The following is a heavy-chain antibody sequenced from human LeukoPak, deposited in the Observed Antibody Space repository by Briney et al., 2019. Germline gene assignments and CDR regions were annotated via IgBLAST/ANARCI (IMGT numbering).Heavy chain of an antibody. CDR2: IYNSVST. V-gene: IGHV4-59*01. CDR3: VTGGGWLPDY. CDR1: GGSISSYY. Sequence: SETLYLTCTVSGGSISSYYCNWFRQPPGKGLEWIGYIYNSVSTNYNPSLKSRVTISVDTSKNQSSLRLSSVTATDTAVYFCVTGGGWLPDYWGQGTLVTVSS. D-gene: IGHD3-22*01. J-gene: IGHJ4*02.